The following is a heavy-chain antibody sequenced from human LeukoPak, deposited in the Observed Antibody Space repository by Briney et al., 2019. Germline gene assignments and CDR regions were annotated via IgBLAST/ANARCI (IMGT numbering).Heavy chain of an antibody. CDR2: ITYDGSNK. CDR3: ARALYDSSGSYYYYYMDV. J-gene: IGHJ6*03. D-gene: IGHD3-22*01. Sequence: GGSLRLSCAASGFTFSSYAMHWVRQAPGKGLEWVAVITYDGSNKYYADSVKGRFTISRDNSKNTLYLQMNSLSAEDTAVYYCARALYDSSGSYYYYYMDVWGKGTTVTVSS. V-gene: IGHV3-30*04. CDR1: GFTFSSYA.